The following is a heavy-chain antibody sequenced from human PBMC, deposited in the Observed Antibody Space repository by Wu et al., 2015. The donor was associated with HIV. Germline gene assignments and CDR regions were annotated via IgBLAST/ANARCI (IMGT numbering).Heavy chain of an antibody. CDR1: GYTFTIYY. J-gene: IGHJ3*02. D-gene: IGHD6-25*01. Sequence: QVQLVQSGAEVKRPGASVIISCKASGYTFTIYYIHWVRQAPGQGLEWMGIINPGGGNTNYAHKFQDRITMTRDTSTSTVYMELSSLRFEDTAIYYCTRGQRLIRGAFDIWGQGTTVIVPS. CDR3: TRGQRLIRGAFDI. CDR2: INPGGGNT. V-gene: IGHV1-46*03.